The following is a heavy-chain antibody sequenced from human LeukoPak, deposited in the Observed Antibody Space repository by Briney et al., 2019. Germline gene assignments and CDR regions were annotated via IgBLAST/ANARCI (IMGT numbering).Heavy chain of an antibody. Sequence: ASVKVSCKASGYTFTGYYMHWVRQAPGQGLEWMGQINPNSGGTNYAQKFQGRITMTRDTSLSTAYMELSRLRSDDTAVYYCARELIAVAGSGDHDYWGQGTLVTVSS. V-gene: IGHV1-2*06. CDR1: GYTFTGYY. J-gene: IGHJ4*02. D-gene: IGHD6-19*01. CDR2: INPNSGGT. CDR3: ARELIAVAGSGDHDY.